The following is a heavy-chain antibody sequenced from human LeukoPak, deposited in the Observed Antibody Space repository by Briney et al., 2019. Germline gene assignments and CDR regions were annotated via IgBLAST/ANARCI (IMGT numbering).Heavy chain of an antibody. CDR3: ARDMTAGGWFDP. V-gene: IGHV4-39*07. Sequence: SETLSLTCTVSGGSIRSSYYYWGWIRQPPGKGLEWIGSIYDSGSTYYNPSLKSRVTISVDTSKNQVSLKLSSVTAADTAVYYCARDMTAGGWFDPWGQGTLVTVSS. J-gene: IGHJ5*02. D-gene: IGHD2-21*02. CDR2: IYDSGST. CDR1: GGSIRSSYYY.